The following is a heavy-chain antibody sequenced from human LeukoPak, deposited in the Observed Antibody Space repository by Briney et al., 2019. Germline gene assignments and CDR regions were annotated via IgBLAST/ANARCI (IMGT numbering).Heavy chain of an antibody. D-gene: IGHD6-19*01. CDR2: ISGSGAGT. J-gene: IGHJ4*02. Sequence: GGSLRLSCAASGFSFSSYAMSWVRQAPGKGLEWVSAISGSGAGTYYADSVKGRFTISRDNSKNTLYLQMNSLRADDTAVYYCAKGRYSSGWANRYWGQGTLVTVSS. CDR3: AKGRYSSGWANRY. CDR1: GFSFSSYA. V-gene: IGHV3-23*01.